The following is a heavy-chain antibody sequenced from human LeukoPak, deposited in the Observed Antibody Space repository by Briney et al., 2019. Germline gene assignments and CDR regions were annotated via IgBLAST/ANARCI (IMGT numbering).Heavy chain of an antibody. CDR3: ARVVRGYSYGYAFDI. D-gene: IGHD5-18*01. Sequence: TSETLSLTCTVSGGSISSGGYYRSWIRQHPGKGLEWIGYIYYSGSTYYNPSLKSRVTISVDTSKNQFSLKLSSVTAADTAVYYCARVVRGYSYGYAFDIWGQGTMVTVSS. CDR1: GGSISSGGYY. J-gene: IGHJ3*02. CDR2: IYYSGST. V-gene: IGHV4-31*03.